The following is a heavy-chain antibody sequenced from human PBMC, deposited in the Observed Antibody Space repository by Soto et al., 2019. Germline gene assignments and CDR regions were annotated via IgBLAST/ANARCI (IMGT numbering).Heavy chain of an antibody. CDR3: ARYCSGGSCYDYYYGMDV. CDR2: IYPGDSDT. CDR1: GYSFTSYW. Sequence: PGESLKISCKGSGYSFTSYWIGWVRQMPGKGLEWMGIIYPGDSDTRYSPSFQGQVTISADKSISTAYLQWSSLKASDTAMYYSARYCSGGSCYDYYYGMDVWGQGTTVTVSS. J-gene: IGHJ6*02. D-gene: IGHD2-15*01. V-gene: IGHV5-51*01.